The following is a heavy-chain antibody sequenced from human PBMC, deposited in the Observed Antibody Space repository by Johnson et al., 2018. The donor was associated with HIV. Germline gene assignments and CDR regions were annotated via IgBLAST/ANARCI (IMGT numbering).Heavy chain of an antibody. J-gene: IGHJ3*02. D-gene: IGHD1-26*01. CDR3: ARDWASGSYFWGRGAFDI. V-gene: IGHV3-30-3*01. Sequence: QMQLVESGGGVVQPGRSLRLSCAASGFTFSSYAMHWVRQAPGTGLEWVVTISYDGSNKYYADSVKGRFTISRDNSKHTLYLQMNSLRAEDTAVYYCARDWASGSYFWGRGAFDIWGQGTMVTVSS. CDR2: ISYDGSNK. CDR1: GFTFSSYA.